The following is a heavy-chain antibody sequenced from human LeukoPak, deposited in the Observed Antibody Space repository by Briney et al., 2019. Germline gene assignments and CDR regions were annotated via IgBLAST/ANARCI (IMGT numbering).Heavy chain of an antibody. CDR1: GYSLIRYG. Sequence: ASVKVSCKASGYSLIRYGISWVRQAPGQGLEWMGWISGHNGNTNYAQKLQGRVTMTTDTSTSTAYMELRSLRSDDTAIYYCARVRVAVAPAAKNGFDYWGQGTLVTVSS. D-gene: IGHD2-2*01. CDR3: ARVRVAVAPAAKNGFDY. J-gene: IGHJ4*02. V-gene: IGHV1-18*01. CDR2: ISGHNGNT.